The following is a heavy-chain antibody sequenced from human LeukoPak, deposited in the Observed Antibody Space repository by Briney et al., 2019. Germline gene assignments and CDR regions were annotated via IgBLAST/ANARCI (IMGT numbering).Heavy chain of an antibody. J-gene: IGHJ4*02. CDR1: GFTFDDYA. V-gene: IGHV3-9*01. CDR3: AKSHSRRYSYGIDY. Sequence: GGSLRLSCAASGFTFDDYAMHWVRQAPGKGLEWVSGISWHSGSIGYADSVKGRFTISRDNAKNSLYLQMNSLRAEDTALYYCAKSHSRRYSYGIDYWGQGPLVIVSA. CDR2: ISWHSGSI. D-gene: IGHD5-18*01.